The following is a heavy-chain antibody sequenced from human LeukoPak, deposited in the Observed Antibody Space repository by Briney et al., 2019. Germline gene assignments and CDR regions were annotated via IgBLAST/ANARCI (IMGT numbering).Heavy chain of an antibody. D-gene: IGHD2-2*01. Sequence: HPGGSLRLSCAASGFTFSSHGMHWVRQAPGKGLEWVAVISYHGSSDYHVDSVKGRFTISRDNSKNTLSLQMNSLRVEDTGVYYCARDRTSWSDALDIWGQGTLVTVSS. CDR1: GFTFSSHG. V-gene: IGHV3-30*03. CDR3: ARDRTSWSDALDI. CDR2: ISYHGSSD. J-gene: IGHJ3*02.